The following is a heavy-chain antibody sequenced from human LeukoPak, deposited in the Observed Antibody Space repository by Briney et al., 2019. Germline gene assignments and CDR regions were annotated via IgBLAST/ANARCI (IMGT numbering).Heavy chain of an antibody. Sequence: ASVKVSCKASGYTFTSYDINWVRQATGQGLEWMGWMNPNSGNTGYVQKFQGRVTMTRNTSISTAYMELSSLRSEDTAVYYCARGPPSTYYDFWSGQNFPSYWGQGTLVTVSS. CDR2: MNPNSGNT. D-gene: IGHD3-3*01. CDR3: ARGPPSTYYDFWSGQNFPSY. J-gene: IGHJ4*02. V-gene: IGHV1-8*01. CDR1: GYTFTSYD.